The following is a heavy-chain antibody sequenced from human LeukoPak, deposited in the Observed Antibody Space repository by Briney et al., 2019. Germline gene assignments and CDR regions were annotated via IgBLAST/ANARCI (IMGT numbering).Heavy chain of an antibody. V-gene: IGHV3-21*01. CDR3: ARDRSEDIVVVPAAIFDY. Sequence: PGGSLRLSCAASGFTFSSYSMNWVRQAPGKGLEWVSSISSSSSYIYYADSVKGRFTISRDNAKNSLYLQMNSLRAEDTAVYYCARDRSEDIVVVPAAIFDYWGQGTLVTVSS. CDR2: ISSSSSYI. J-gene: IGHJ4*02. D-gene: IGHD2-2*01. CDR1: GFTFSSYS.